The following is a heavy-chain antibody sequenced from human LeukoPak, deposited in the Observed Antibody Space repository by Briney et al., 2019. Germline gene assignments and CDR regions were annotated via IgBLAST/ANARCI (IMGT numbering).Heavy chain of an antibody. J-gene: IGHJ6*02. CDR3: ARVRENYYYYGMDV. CDR1: GFTFSSYE. D-gene: IGHD1-26*01. Sequence: GGPLRLSCAASGFTFSSYEMNWVRQAPGKGLEWVSYISSSGSTIYYADSVKGRFTISRDNAKNSLYLQMNSLRAEDTAVYYCARVRENYYYYGMDVWGQGTTVTVSS. CDR2: ISSSGSTI. V-gene: IGHV3-48*03.